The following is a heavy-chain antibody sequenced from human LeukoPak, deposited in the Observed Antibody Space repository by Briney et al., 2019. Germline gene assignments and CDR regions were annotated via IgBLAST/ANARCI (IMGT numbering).Heavy chain of an antibody. CDR3: ARDPYQNAYGAFDI. CDR1: GFTFSSYG. CDR2: ISYDGSNK. Sequence: GGSLRLSCAASGFTFSSYGMHWVRQAPGKGLEWVAVISYDGSNKYYADSVKGRFTISRDNADNSLYLQMNSLRVEDTAVYFCARDPYQNAYGAFDIWGQGTMVTVSS. J-gene: IGHJ3*02. D-gene: IGHD3-10*01. V-gene: IGHV3-33*08.